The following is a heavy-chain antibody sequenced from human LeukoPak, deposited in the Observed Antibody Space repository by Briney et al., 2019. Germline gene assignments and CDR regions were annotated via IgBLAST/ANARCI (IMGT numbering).Heavy chain of an antibody. V-gene: IGHV3-74*01. CDR3: ARSMGGSNDL. CDR2: INVEGTRT. D-gene: IGHD4-11*01. CDR1: GFTFSNYW. Sequence: PGGSLRLSCEGSGFTFSNYWVHWVRQAPEKGLVWVSRINVEGTRTDYADSVRGRFTISRDNAKNTLYLQMNSLTAEDTAIYYCARSMGGSNDLWGQGTLVSVSS. J-gene: IGHJ5*02.